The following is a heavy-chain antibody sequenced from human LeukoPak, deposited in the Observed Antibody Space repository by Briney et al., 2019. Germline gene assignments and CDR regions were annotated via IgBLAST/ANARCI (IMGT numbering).Heavy chain of an antibody. V-gene: IGHV4-59*12. D-gene: IGHD1-26*01. CDR2: IYYSGST. Sequence: SETLSLTCTVSGGSISSYYWSWIRQPPGKGLEWIGYIYYSGSTNYNPSLKSRVTMSVDTSKNQFSLKLSFVTAADTAVYYCARVLVGAFDPWGQGTLVTVSS. J-gene: IGHJ5*02. CDR3: ARVLVGAFDP. CDR1: GGSISSYY.